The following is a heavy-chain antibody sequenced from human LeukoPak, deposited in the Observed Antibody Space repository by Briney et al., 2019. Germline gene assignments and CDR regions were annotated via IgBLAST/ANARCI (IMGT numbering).Heavy chain of an antibody. D-gene: IGHD3-16*01. CDR3: AKNGGPHGMDV. V-gene: IGHV3-21*01. CDR2: ISSTSTHI. J-gene: IGHJ6*02. CDR1: GFTFSSYT. Sequence: PGGSLRLSCAASGFTFSSYTMTWVRQAPGKGLEWVSSISSTSTHIYYADSVKGRFTISRDNAKNSLHLQMNSLRVEDTAVYYCAKNGGPHGMDVWGQGTTVTVSS.